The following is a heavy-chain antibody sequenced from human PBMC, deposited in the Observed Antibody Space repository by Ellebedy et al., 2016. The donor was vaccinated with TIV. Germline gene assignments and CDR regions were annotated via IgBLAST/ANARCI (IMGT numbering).Heavy chain of an antibody. CDR2: IIPIFGTA. Sequence: SVKVSXXASGGTFSSYAISWVRQAPGQGLEWMGGIIPIFGTANYAQKFQGRVTITADESTSTAYMELSSLRSEDTAVYYCARGGNTMVRGVISLDYWGQGTLVTISS. D-gene: IGHD3-10*01. CDR3: ARGGNTMVRGVISLDY. V-gene: IGHV1-69*13. J-gene: IGHJ4*02. CDR1: GGTFSSYA.